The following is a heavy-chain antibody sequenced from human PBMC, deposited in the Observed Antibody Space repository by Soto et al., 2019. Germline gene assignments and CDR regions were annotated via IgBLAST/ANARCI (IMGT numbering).Heavy chain of an antibody. CDR2: IIPIFGTA. CDR1: GGTFSSYA. V-gene: IGHV1-69*13. J-gene: IGHJ5*02. D-gene: IGHD3-10*01. CDR3: ARDPRSYGRFDP. Sequence: SVNVSCKASGGTFSSYAISWVRQAPGQGLEWMGGIIPIFGTANYAQKFQGRVTITADESTSTAYMELSSLRSEDTAVYYCARDPRSYGRFDPWGQGTLVTVSS.